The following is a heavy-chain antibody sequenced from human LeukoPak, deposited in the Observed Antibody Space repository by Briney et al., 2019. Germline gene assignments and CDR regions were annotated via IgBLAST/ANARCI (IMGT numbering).Heavy chain of an antibody. J-gene: IGHJ4*02. CDR3: ARETYPQMVFDY. CDR1: GYRFTYYS. Sequence: ASVKASCKASGYRFTYYSIHWVRQAPGQGLEWIGIINPSGGSTSYAHKFQGRLTMTRDTSTNTLYMELSSMRSGDTAVYYCARETYPQMVFDYWGQGTLVTVSS. V-gene: IGHV1-46*01. CDR2: INPSGGST. D-gene: IGHD3-10*01.